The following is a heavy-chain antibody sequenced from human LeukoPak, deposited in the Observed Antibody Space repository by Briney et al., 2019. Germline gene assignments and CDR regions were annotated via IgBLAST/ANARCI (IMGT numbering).Heavy chain of an antibody. CDR2: ISGGGGST. CDR3: AKQAFKFDDSSGWSYYYGMDV. V-gene: IGHV3-23*01. D-gene: IGHD3-22*01. Sequence: PGGSLRLSCAASGFTFSSYAMSWVRQAPGKGLEWVSAISGGGGSTYYADSVKGRFTISRDNSKKTLYLQMNRLRAEDTAVYYCAKQAFKFDDSSGWSYYYGMDVWGQGTTVTVSS. J-gene: IGHJ6*02. CDR1: GFTFSSYA.